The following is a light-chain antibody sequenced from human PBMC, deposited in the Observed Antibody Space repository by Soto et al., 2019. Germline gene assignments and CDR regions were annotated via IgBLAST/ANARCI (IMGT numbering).Light chain of an antibody. CDR3: LQNYNSPFT. CDR1: QGIRND. V-gene: IGKV1-6*01. J-gene: IGKJ3*01. Sequence: AIQMTQSPSSLSASVGDRVTITCRASQGIRNDLGWYQQKPGKAPKLLIYAASSLQSGVPSRFSGSGSGTDFTPTISSLQPEFFEIYYCLQNYNSPFTFGPGTKVEIK. CDR2: AAS.